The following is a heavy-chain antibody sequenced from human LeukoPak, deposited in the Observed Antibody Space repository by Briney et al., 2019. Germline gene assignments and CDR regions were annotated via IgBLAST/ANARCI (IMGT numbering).Heavy chain of an antibody. V-gene: IGHV4-39*07. Sequence: SETLSLTCTVSGGSISSSSYYWGWIRQPPGKGLEWIGSIYYSGSTYYNPSLKSRVTISVDTSKNQFSLKLSSVAAADTAVYYCARRMTTVTTRAFDIWGQGTMVTVSS. D-gene: IGHD4-17*01. J-gene: IGHJ3*02. CDR3: ARRMTTVTTRAFDI. CDR1: GGSISSSSYY. CDR2: IYYSGST.